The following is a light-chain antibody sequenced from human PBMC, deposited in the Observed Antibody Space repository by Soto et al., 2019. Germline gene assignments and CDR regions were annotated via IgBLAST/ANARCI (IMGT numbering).Light chain of an antibody. CDR3: VSYTSTSTLVV. CDR1: SSDVGGYNY. V-gene: IGLV2-14*03. J-gene: IGLJ2*01. Sequence: QSVLTQPASVSGSPGQSITISCTGTSSDVGGYNYVSWYQQHPGKAPKLMIYDVTDRPSGVSNRFSGSKSGDTASLTISGLQAEDEADYYCVSYTSTSTLVVIGGGTQLTVL. CDR2: DVT.